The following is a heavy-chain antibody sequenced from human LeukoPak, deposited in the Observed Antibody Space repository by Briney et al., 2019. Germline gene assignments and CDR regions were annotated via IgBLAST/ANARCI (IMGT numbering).Heavy chain of an antibody. V-gene: IGHV1-8*01. D-gene: IGHD3-3*01. CDR2: MNPNSGNT. CDR3: ARSGGGRITIFGVVTVPLYYFDY. Sequence: GASVKVSCKASGYTFTSYDINWVRQATGQGLEWMGWMNPNSGNTGYAQKSQGRVTMTRNTSISTAYMELSSLRSEDTAVYYCARSGGGRITIFGVVTVPLYYFDYWGQGTLVTVSS. J-gene: IGHJ4*02. CDR1: GYTFTSYD.